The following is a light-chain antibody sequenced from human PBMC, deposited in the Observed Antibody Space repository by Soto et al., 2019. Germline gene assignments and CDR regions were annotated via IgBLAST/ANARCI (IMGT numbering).Light chain of an antibody. CDR2: RNH. J-gene: IGLJ2*01. CDR3: AAWDDSLNGPKV. CDR1: SSNIGSNP. Sequence: QSVLTQPPSASGTPGQRVTISCSGSSSNIGSNPVHWYQHLPGPAPTLLIYRNHQRPSGVPDRCSGSKSGSSASLAISGRQSEEEADYYCAAWDDSLNGPKVFGGGTKLTVL. V-gene: IGLV1-44*01.